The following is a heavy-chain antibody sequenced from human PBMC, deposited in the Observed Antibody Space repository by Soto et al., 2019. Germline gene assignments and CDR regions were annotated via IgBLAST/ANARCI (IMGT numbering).Heavy chain of an antibody. D-gene: IGHD2-15*01. CDR3: AVNLGYCSGGSCYPTHTIDF. J-gene: IGHJ4*02. CDR1: GASISTYY. V-gene: IGHV4-59*08. CDR2: IYYSGST. Sequence: PSETLSLTCTVSGASISTYYWNWIRQPPGKGLEWIGYIYYSGSTNYNPSLKSRVTMSLDASKNQFSLKLRSVTAADAGVYYCAVNLGYCSGGSCYPTHTIDFWGLGMLVTVSS.